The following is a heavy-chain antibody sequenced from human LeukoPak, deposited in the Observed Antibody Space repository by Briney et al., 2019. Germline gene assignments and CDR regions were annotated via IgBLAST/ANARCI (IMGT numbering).Heavy chain of an antibody. Sequence: ASVKVSCQASGYTFTSYGISWVRQAPGQGLEWMGWISAYNGNTNYAQKLQGRVTMTTDTSTSTAYMELRSLRSDDTAVYYCARDSGDDSSGYYKYYFDYWGQGTLVTVSS. V-gene: IGHV1-18*01. J-gene: IGHJ4*02. CDR2: ISAYNGNT. CDR3: ARDSGDDSSGYYKYYFDY. D-gene: IGHD3-22*01. CDR1: GYTFTSYG.